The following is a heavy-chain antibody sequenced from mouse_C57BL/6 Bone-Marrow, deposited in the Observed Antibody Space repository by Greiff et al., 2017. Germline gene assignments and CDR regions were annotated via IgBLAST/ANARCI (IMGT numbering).Heavy chain of an antibody. Sequence: QVQLQQPGAELVMPGASVKLSCKASGYTFTSYWMHWVKQRPGQGLEWIGEIDPSDSYTNYNQKFKGKSTLTVDKSSSTAYMQLSSLTSEDSAVYYCARLGPAWFAYRGQGTLVTVSA. V-gene: IGHV1-69*01. CDR3: ARLGPAWFAY. CDR1: GYTFTSYW. D-gene: IGHD4-1*01. CDR2: IDPSDSYT. J-gene: IGHJ3*01.